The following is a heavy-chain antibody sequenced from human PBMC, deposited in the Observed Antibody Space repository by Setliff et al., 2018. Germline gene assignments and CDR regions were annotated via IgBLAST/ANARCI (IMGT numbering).Heavy chain of an antibody. CDR1: GDSINRNY. CDR3: ARLYDFCSGGNCYFGY. Sequence: SETLSLTCSVSGDSINRNYWSWIRQPPGKGLEWLGYIHYSGNTNYNPSLKSRVTVSLNRSKNQISLKLSSVTAADTAVYYCARLYDFCSGGNCYFGYWGQGTLVTVSS. V-gene: IGHV4-59*01. J-gene: IGHJ4*02. D-gene: IGHD2-15*01. CDR2: IHYSGNT.